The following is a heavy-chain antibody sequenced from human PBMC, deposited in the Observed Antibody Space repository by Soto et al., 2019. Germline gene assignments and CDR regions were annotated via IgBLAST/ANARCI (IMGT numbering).Heavy chain of an antibody. Sequence: GGSLRLSCAASGFTFSSYGMHWVRQAPGKGLEWVAVISYDGSNKYYADSVKGRFTISRDNSKNTLYLQMNSLRAEDTAVYYCAKPAVIAARPGAFDIWGQGTMVT. J-gene: IGHJ3*02. CDR2: ISYDGSNK. V-gene: IGHV3-30*18. CDR1: GFTFSSYG. CDR3: AKPAVIAARPGAFDI. D-gene: IGHD6-6*01.